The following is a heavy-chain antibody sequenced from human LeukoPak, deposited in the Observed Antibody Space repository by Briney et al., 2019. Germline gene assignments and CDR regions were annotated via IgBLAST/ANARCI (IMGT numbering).Heavy chain of an antibody. D-gene: IGHD3-22*01. Sequence: PGGSLRLSCAASGFTFRNYGMHWVRQAPGKGLEWVAFIRYDGINEYYADSVKGRFTISRENSKNTVSLQINSLRPEDTAVYYCAKDPTHYRVWDDYDSTVLSHWGQGTLVTVSS. CDR3: AKDPTHYRVWDDYDSTVLSH. J-gene: IGHJ4*02. V-gene: IGHV3-30*02. CDR2: IRYDGINE. CDR1: GFTFRNYG.